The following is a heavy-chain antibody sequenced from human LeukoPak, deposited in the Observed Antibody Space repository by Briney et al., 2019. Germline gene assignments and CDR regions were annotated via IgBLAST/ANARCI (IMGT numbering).Heavy chain of an antibody. D-gene: IGHD3-22*01. CDR2: IYTSGST. V-gene: IGHV4-61*02. CDR1: GGSISSGSYY. Sequence: PSETLSLTCTVSGGSISSGSYYWSWIRQPAGKGLEWIGRIYTSGSTNYNPSLKSRVTISVDTSKNQFSLKLSSVTAADTAVYYCARDLSSDYDYWGQGTLVTVSS. CDR3: ARDLSSDYDY. J-gene: IGHJ4*02.